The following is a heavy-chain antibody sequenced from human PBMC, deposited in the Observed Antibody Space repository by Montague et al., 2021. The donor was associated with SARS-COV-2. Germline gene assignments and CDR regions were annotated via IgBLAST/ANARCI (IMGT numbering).Heavy chain of an antibody. V-gene: IGHV4-34*01. CDR1: GGSFSGHY. D-gene: IGHD3-22*01. CDR2: INNSGST. J-gene: IGHJ6*03. Sequence: SETLSLTCAVYGGSFSGHYWSWIRQPPGKGLEWIGEINNSGSTIYNPSLKSRVTISVDTSKNQFSLKLHSVTAADTAVYYCARGRIEVSMIVVVLTGASYYMDVWGKGTTVTVSS. CDR3: ARGRIEVSMIVVVLTGASYYMDV.